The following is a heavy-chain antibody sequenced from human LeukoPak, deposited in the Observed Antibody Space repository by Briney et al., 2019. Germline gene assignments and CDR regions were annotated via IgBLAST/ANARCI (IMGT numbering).Heavy chain of an antibody. CDR2: ISSNGGST. J-gene: IGHJ3*02. CDR3: ARECSSTSCSHAFDI. Sequence: GGSLRLSCAASGFTFSSYAVHWVRQAPGKGLEYVSAISSNGGSTYYANSVKGRFTISRDNSKNTLYLQMGSLRAEDMAVYYCARECSSTSCSHAFDIWGQGTMVTVSS. CDR1: GFTFSSYA. D-gene: IGHD2-2*01. V-gene: IGHV3-64*01.